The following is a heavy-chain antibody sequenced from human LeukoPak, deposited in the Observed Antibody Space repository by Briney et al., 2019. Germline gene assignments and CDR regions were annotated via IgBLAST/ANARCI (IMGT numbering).Heavy chain of an antibody. CDR1: GGTFSNYA. CDR3: ARGYPDIYYFDY. D-gene: IGHD3-9*01. CDR2: IIPLFGTA. J-gene: IGHJ4*02. V-gene: IGHV1-69*13. Sequence: SVKVSCKASGGTFSNYAFNWVRQAPGQGLEWMGGIIPLFGTANYAQKFQGRVTITADESTSTAYMELSSLRSEDTAVYYCARGYPDIYYFDYWGQGTLVTVSS.